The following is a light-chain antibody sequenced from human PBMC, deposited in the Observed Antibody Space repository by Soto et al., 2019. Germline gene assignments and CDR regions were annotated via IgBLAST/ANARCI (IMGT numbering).Light chain of an antibody. Sequence: EIVVCRCPPTLSVSAGERATLSCRARQSVRSNLAWYQQKPGQAPRLLIYGASTRATGIPDRFSGSGSGTEFILTISSLQSEDFGVYYCQQYNNWPPITFGQGTRLEIK. CDR3: QQYNNWPPIT. J-gene: IGKJ5*01. V-gene: IGKV3D-15*01. CDR1: QSVRSN. CDR2: GAS.